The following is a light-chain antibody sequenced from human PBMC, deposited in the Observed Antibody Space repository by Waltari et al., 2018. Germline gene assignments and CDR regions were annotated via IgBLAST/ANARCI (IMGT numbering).Light chain of an antibody. CDR3: SSHTATVPHV. V-gene: IGLV2-14*01. CDR2: EVS. Sequence: PGQSITISCTGTSNDVGGYGYVSWYQQYPGKAPKLIIYEVSYRPSGISTRFSGSKSGNTASLTISGLQAEDEADYYCSSHTATVPHVFGTGTRVTVV. J-gene: IGLJ1*01. CDR1: SNDVGGYGY.